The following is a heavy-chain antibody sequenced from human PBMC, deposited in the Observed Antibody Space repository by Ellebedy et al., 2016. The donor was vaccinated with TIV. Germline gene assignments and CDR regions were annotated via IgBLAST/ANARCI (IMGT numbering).Heavy chain of an antibody. D-gene: IGHD2-2*01. Sequence: GESLKISCAASGFTFSNYNMNWVRQAPGKGLEWVSSISSTSNYIYYADSVKGRFTLSRDNARHSLYLQMNSLRAEDTAMYYCVSGVVVPAANFDYWGQGTLVTVSS. V-gene: IGHV3-21*01. CDR3: VSGVVVPAANFDY. J-gene: IGHJ4*02. CDR1: GFTFSNYN. CDR2: ISSTSNYI.